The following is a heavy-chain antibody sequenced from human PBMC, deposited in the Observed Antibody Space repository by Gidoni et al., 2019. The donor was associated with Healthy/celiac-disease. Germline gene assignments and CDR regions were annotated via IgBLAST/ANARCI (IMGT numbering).Heavy chain of an antibody. CDR3: ARGNVWFGELFFDP. D-gene: IGHD3-10*01. J-gene: IGHJ5*02. V-gene: IGHV1-69*01. Sequence: QPQLVQSGAEAKNPGSSVKVSCKASGGTLSSYAIRWVRQAPGQGLEWMGGIIPIFGTANYAQKFQGRVTITADESTSTAYMELGSLGSEDTAVYYCARGNVWFGELFFDPWGQGTLVTVSS. CDR2: IIPIFGTA. CDR1: GGTLSSYA.